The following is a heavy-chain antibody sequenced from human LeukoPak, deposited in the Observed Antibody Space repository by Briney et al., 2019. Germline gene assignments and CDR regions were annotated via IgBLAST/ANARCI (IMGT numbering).Heavy chain of an antibody. J-gene: IGHJ4*02. CDR2: ISGSGGST. CDR3: AKDLGRFGVSGRAYFDY. V-gene: IGHV3-23*01. CDR1: GFTFSSYA. D-gene: IGHD3-10*01. Sequence: PGGSLRLSLAASGFTFSSYAMSWVRQAPGKGLGWVSAISGSGGSTYYADSVKGRFTISRDNSKNTLYLQMNSLRAEDTAVYYCAKDLGRFGVSGRAYFDYWGQGTLVTVSS.